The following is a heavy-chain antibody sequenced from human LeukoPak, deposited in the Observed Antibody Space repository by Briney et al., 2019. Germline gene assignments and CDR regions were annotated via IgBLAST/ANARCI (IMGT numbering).Heavy chain of an antibody. Sequence: SETLSLTCAVSGGSISSSNWWSWVRQPPGKGLEWIGEIYHSGSTNYNPSLKSRVTISVDKSKNQFSLKLSSVTAADTALYYCARSPHYGDYVRDAFDIWGQGTMVTVSS. D-gene: IGHD4-17*01. J-gene: IGHJ3*02. CDR3: ARSPHYGDYVRDAFDI. CDR1: GGSISSSNW. V-gene: IGHV4-4*02. CDR2: IYHSGST.